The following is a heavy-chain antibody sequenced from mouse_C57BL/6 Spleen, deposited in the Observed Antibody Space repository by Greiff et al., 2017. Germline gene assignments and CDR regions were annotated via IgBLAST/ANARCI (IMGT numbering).Heavy chain of an antibody. J-gene: IGHJ1*03. D-gene: IGHD2-2*01. CDR3: ARVYHGYDRGVDFDV. CDR2: IYPRSGNT. V-gene: IGHV1-81*01. CDR1: GYTFTSYG. Sequence: VHLVESGAELARPGASVKLSCKASGYTFTSYGISWVKQRTGQGLEWIGEIYPRSGNTYYNEKFKGKATLTADKSSSTAYMELRSLTSEDSAVYFCARVYHGYDRGVDFDVWGTGTTVTVSS.